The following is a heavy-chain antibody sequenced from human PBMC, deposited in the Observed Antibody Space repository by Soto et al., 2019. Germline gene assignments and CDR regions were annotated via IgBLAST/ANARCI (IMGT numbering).Heavy chain of an antibody. V-gene: IGHV4-30-4*01. CDR3: ARGLVIRPYYYHGMDV. Sequence: QVQLQESGPGLVKPSQTLSLTCTVSGGSISSGDYFWSWIRQSPGKGLEWIGYISSIGSTYSNPSRKSRVSVSRDTSKNQFSLKLSSVTTTDTAVYYCARGLVIRPYYYHGMDVWGQGTTVTVSS. CDR2: ISSIGST. D-gene: IGHD3-9*01. CDR1: GGSISSGDYF. J-gene: IGHJ6*02.